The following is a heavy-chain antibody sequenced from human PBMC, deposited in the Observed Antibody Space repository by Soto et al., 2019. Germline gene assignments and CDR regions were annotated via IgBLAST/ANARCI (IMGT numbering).Heavy chain of an antibody. CDR1: GFTFSSYG. J-gene: IGHJ6*02. Sequence: GGSLRLSCAASGFTFSSYGMHWVRQAPGKGLEWVAVISYDGSNKYYADSVKGRFTISRDNSKNTLYLQMNSLRAEDTAVYYCAKDVGTIFGVVIGVFGMDVWGQGTTVTVSS. CDR2: ISYDGSNK. CDR3: AKDVGTIFGVVIGVFGMDV. V-gene: IGHV3-30*18. D-gene: IGHD3-3*01.